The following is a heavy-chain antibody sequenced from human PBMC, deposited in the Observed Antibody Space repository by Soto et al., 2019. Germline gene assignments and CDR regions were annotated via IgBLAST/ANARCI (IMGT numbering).Heavy chain of an antibody. J-gene: IGHJ4*02. CDR1: GFTFSSYA. Sequence: EVQLLESGGGLVQPGGSLRLSCAASGFTFSSYAMSWVRQAPGKGLEWVSAISGSGGSTYYADSVKGRFTISRDNSKNPLYLQMNSLRAEDTAVYYCAKTGELEWLVSYWGQGTLVTVSS. CDR3: AKTGELEWLVSY. D-gene: IGHD6-19*01. CDR2: ISGSGGST. V-gene: IGHV3-23*01.